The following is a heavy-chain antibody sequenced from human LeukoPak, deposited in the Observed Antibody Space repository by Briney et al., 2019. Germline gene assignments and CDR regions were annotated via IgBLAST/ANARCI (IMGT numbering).Heavy chain of an antibody. J-gene: IGHJ4*02. CDR3: ARRRGYSYEPFDY. CDR1: GGSISSGDYY. V-gene: IGHV4-30-4*08. D-gene: IGHD5-18*01. CDR2: IYYSGST. Sequence: PSETLSLTCTVSGGSISSGDYYWSWIRQPPGKGLEWIGYIYYSGSTYYNPSLKSRVTISVDTSKNQFSLKLSSVTAADTAVYYCARRRGYSYEPFDYWGQGTLVTVSS.